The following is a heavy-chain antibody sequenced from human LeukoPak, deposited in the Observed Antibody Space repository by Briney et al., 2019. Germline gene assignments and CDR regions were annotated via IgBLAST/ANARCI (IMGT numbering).Heavy chain of an antibody. CDR1: GFTFSSYG. Sequence: GGSLRLSCAASGFTFSSYGTHWVRQAPGKGLEWVAFIRYDGSNKYYADSVKGRFTISRDNSKNTLYLQMNSLRAEDTAVYYCAGGSYLSGARIDYWGQGTLVTVSS. J-gene: IGHJ4*02. D-gene: IGHD1-26*01. CDR3: AGGSYLSGARIDY. V-gene: IGHV3-30*02. CDR2: IRYDGSNK.